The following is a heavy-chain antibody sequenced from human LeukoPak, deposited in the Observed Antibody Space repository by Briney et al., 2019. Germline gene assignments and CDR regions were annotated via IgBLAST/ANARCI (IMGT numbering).Heavy chain of an antibody. CDR3: ARVFSGSYFMVGYFDY. D-gene: IGHD1-26*01. CDR2: IYYSGST. V-gene: IGHV4-31*03. J-gene: IGHJ4*02. CDR1: GGSISSGGYY. Sequence: SETLSLTCTVSGGSISSGGYYWSWIRQHPGKGLEWIGYIYYSGSTYYNPSLKSRVTISVDTSKNQFSLKLSSVTAADTAVYYCARVFSGSYFMVGYFDYWGQGTLVTVSS.